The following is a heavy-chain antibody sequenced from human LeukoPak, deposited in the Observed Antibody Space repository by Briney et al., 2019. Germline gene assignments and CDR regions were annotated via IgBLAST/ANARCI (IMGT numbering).Heavy chain of an antibody. CDR1: GFMFTSYG. CDR3: TRAWYCSGGSCYLDY. V-gene: IGHV1-18*01. J-gene: IGHJ4*02. CDR2: ISAYNGNT. Sequence: ASVKVSCKASGFMFTSYGISWVRQAPGQGLEWMGWISAYNGNTNYAQKVQGRVTMTTDTSTGTAYMELRSLRSDDTAVYYCTRAWYCSGGSCYLDYWGQGTLVTVSS. D-gene: IGHD2-15*01.